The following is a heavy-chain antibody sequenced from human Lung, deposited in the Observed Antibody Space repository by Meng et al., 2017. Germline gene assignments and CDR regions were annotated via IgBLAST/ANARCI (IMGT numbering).Heavy chain of an antibody. CDR2: INAVFGTT. Sequence: SVKVSCKAPGGIFSNYDIGWVRQAPGQGLEWMGGINAVFGTTNYAQKFQGRVTITTDESTSTVYMELTRLTSEDTAVYFCARKAGNCISTTCYSLDYWGQGTLVTVSS. CDR1: GGIFSNYD. V-gene: IGHV1-69*05. J-gene: IGHJ4*02. CDR3: ARKAGNCISTTCYSLDY. D-gene: IGHD2-2*01.